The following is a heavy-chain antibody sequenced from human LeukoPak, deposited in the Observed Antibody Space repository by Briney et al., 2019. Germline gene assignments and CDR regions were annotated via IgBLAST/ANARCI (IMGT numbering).Heavy chain of an antibody. J-gene: IGHJ4*02. CDR2: IYYSGST. D-gene: IGHD1/OR15-1a*01. CDR1: GGSISSSSYI. V-gene: IGHV4-39*02. Sequence: SETLSLTCNASGGSISSSSYIWGWIRQPPGKGLEWIGSIYYSGSTYYNPSLKSRVTISVDTSKNHFSLKLSSVTAADTAVYYCASQLGGTTFHWGQGTLVTVSS. CDR3: ASQLGGTTFH.